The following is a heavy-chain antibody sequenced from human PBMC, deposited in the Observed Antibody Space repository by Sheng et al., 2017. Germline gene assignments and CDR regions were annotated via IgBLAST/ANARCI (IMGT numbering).Heavy chain of an antibody. V-gene: IGHV3-30*04. CDR1: GFTFSSYA. CDR2: ISYDGSNK. CDR3: ARESGGRAASYFDY. Sequence: QVQLVESGGGVVQPGRSLRLSCAASGFTFSSYAMHWVRQAPGKGLEWVAVISYDGSNKYYADSVKGRFTISRDNSKNTLYLQMNSLRAEDTAVYYCARESGGRAASYFDYWGQGTLVTVSS. D-gene: IGHD3-16*01. J-gene: IGHJ4*02.